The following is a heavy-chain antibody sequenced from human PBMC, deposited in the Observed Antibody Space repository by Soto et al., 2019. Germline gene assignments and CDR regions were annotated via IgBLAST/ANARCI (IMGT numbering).Heavy chain of an antibody. CDR1: GFTFSGYW. J-gene: IGHJ1*01. CDR3: ASLDADRNAGNGHLGRH. Sequence: EVQLVESGGGLVQPGESLTLSCAASGFTFSGYWMHWVREAAGKGLVWVSRIKSDGSGTYYADSVQGRLTISRDNAKNPLFLQMNSLRVEDTAVYYCASLDADRNAGNGHLGRHWGQRHLVTVSS. V-gene: IGHV3-74*01. CDR2: IKSDGSGT. D-gene: IGHD1-1*01.